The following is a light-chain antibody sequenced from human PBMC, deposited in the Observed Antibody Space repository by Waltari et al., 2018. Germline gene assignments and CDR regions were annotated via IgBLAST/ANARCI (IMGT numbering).Light chain of an antibody. V-gene: IGKV3D-15*01. CDR1: QSVSSN. CDR2: GPS. CDR3: QQYNYWPPIT. J-gene: IGKJ5*01. Sequence: EIVMTQSPATLSVSPGERATLSCRASQSVSSNLAWYQQKPGQAPRLLIYGPSIRATGIPARFSGSGSGTEFTLTISSLQSEDFAVYYCQQYNYWPPITFGQGTRLEIK.